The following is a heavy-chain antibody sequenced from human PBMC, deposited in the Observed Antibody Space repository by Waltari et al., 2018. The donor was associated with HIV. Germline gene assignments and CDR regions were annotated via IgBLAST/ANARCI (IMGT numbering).Heavy chain of an antibody. CDR3: ARATETIYDFWSGYYKPYYYYGMDV. CDR1: GGSISSGGYY. CDR2: IYYSGST. J-gene: IGHJ6*02. Sequence: QVQLQESGPGLVKPSQTLSLTCTVSGGSISSGGYYWSWIRQHPGKGLEWIGYIYYSGSTYYNPSLKSRVTISVDTSKNQFSLKLSSVTAADTAVYYCARATETIYDFWSGYYKPYYYYGMDVWGQGTTVTVSS. D-gene: IGHD3-3*01. V-gene: IGHV4-31*03.